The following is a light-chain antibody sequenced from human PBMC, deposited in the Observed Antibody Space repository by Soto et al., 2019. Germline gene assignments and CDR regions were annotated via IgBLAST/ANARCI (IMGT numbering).Light chain of an antibody. J-gene: IGKJ1*01. CDR3: QQYGSSPWT. Sequence: EIGVTQSPGTLSLSPGERATLSCRASQSVSSSYLAWYQQKPGQAPRPLIYGASSRAIGIPDRFSGSGSGTDFTLTISRLEPEDFAVYYCQQYGSSPWTFGQGTKVDIK. V-gene: IGKV3-20*01. CDR1: QSVSSSY. CDR2: GAS.